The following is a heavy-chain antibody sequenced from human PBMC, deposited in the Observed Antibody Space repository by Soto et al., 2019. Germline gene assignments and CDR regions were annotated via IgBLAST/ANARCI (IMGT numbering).Heavy chain of an antibody. J-gene: IGHJ3*02. CDR2: IYYSGST. CDR1: GGSISSSSYY. V-gene: IGHV4-39*01. D-gene: IGHD5-18*01. CDR3: ARYRYSYGHNQLNDAFDI. Sequence: QLQLQESGPGLVKPSETLSLTCTVSGGSISSSSYYWGWIRQPPGKGLEWIGSIYYSGSTYYNPSLKSRVTISVDTSKNQFSLKLSSVTAADTAVYYCARYRYSYGHNQLNDAFDIWGQGTMVTVSS.